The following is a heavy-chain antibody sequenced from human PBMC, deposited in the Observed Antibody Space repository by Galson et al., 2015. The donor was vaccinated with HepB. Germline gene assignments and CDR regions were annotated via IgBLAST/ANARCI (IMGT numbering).Heavy chain of an antibody. D-gene: IGHD3-10*01. CDR1: GFTFSSYT. CDR3: AKWENYYGSGIKPPVDAFDI. CDR2: ISGSGGST. J-gene: IGHJ3*02. Sequence: SLRLSCAASGFTFSSYTMSWVRQAPGKGLEWVSAISGSGGSTYYADSVKGRFTISRDNSKNTLYLQMNSLRAEDTAVYYCAKWENYYGSGIKPPVDAFDIWGQGTMVTVSS. V-gene: IGHV3-23*01.